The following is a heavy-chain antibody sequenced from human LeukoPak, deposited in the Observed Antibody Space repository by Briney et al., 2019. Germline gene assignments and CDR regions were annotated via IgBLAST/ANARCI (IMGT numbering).Heavy chain of an antibody. CDR1: GFSFNSYW. CDR3: GRFGYVAGIDL. V-gene: IGHV3-7*01. CDR2: IDPAGTDT. J-gene: IGHJ4*02. D-gene: IGHD6-19*01. Sequence: GGSLRLSCAASGFSFNSYWMTWVRQPPGRGLEWVANIDPAGTDTYHADPVKGRFTISRDNAKNLVYLQMNTLRAEDTAFYSCGRFGYVAGIDLWGQGTLVTVSS.